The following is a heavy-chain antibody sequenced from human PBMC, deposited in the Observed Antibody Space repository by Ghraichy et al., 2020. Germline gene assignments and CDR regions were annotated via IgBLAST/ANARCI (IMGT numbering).Heavy chain of an antibody. Sequence: GGSRRLSCAASGFSFSTYSMNWVRQAPGKGLEWVSYISKSSSVTYYADSVKGRFTISRDNAKNSLYLQMNSLRDEDTAVYYCARDSGSYPYFVYWGQGTLVTVS. D-gene: IGHD1-26*01. CDR1: GFSFSTYS. J-gene: IGHJ4*02. CDR3: ARDSGSYPYFVY. V-gene: IGHV3-48*02. CDR2: ISKSSSVT.